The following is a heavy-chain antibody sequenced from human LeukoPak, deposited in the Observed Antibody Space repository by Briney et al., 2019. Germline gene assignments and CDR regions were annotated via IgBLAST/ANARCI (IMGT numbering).Heavy chain of an antibody. CDR2: IKQDGSEK. CDR3: ARYYDPDY. V-gene: IGHV3-7*01. CDR1: GFTFSSYS. D-gene: IGHD5-12*01. J-gene: IGHJ4*02. Sequence: PGGSLRLSCAASGFTFSSYSMNWVRQAPGKGLEWVASIKQDGSEKHYVDSVKGRFTISRDNAKSSLYLQMNSLRAEDTAVYYCARYYDPDYWGQGTQVTVSS.